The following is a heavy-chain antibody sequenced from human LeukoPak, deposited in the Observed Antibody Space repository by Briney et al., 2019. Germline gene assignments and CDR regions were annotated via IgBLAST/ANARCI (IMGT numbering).Heavy chain of an antibody. V-gene: IGHV4-38-2*02. J-gene: IGHJ1*01. Sequence: SETLSLTCTVSGYSISSGYYWGWIRQPPGKGLEWIGSIYHSGSTYHNPSLKSRVTISVDTSKNQFSLKLSSVTAADTAVYYCARDGGSYAGNFQHWGQGTLVTVSS. D-gene: IGHD1-26*01. CDR2: IYHSGST. CDR3: ARDGGSYAGNFQH. CDR1: GYSISSGYY.